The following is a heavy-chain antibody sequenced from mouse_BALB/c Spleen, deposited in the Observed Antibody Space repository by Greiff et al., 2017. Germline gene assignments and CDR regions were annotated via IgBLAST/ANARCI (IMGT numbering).Heavy chain of an antibody. D-gene: IGHD2-1*01. CDR2: IWAGGST. J-gene: IGHJ3*01. V-gene: IGHV2-9*02. CDR1: GFSLTSYG. Sequence: QVQLQESGPGLVAPSQSLSITCTVSGFSLTSYGVHWVRQPPGKGLEWLGVIWAGGSTNYNSALMSRLSISKDNSKSQVFLKMNSLQTDDTAMYYCARERIYYGNYWFAYWGQGTLVTVSA. CDR3: ARERIYYGNYWFAY.